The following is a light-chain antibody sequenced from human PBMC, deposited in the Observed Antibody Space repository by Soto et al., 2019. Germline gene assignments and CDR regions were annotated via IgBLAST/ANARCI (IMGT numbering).Light chain of an antibody. V-gene: IGKV3-15*01. J-gene: IGKJ1*01. CDR3: QQYNNWPPAWT. CDR1: QSVRSN. Sequence: EIVMTPSPATLSVSPGGRATLSCRARQSVRSNLAWYQQKPGQSPRLLIYGASTRATGIPARFSGSGSGTQFTLTISSLQSEDFAVYYCQQYNNWPPAWTFGQGTKVDIK. CDR2: GAS.